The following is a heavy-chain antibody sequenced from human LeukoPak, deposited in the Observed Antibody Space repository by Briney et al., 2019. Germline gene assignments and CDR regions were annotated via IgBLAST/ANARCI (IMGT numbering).Heavy chain of an antibody. Sequence: ASVKVSCKASGYTFTSYGISWVRQAPGQGLEWMGWISAYNGNTNYAQKLQGRVTMTTDTSTSTAYMELRSLRSDDTAVYYCARAPPKAIVADTGSWFDPWGQGTLVTASS. CDR1: GYTFTSYG. CDR2: ISAYNGNT. CDR3: ARAPPKAIVADTGSWFDP. V-gene: IGHV1-18*01. J-gene: IGHJ5*02. D-gene: IGHD5-12*01.